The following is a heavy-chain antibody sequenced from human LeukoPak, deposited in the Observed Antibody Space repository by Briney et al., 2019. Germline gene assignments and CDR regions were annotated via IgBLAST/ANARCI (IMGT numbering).Heavy chain of an antibody. V-gene: IGHV3-30*02. J-gene: IGHJ4*02. Sequence: GGSPRLSCAASGFTFSNCGMHWVRQAPGKGLEWVSFIRYDGSNQYYADSVMGRFTVSRDNSKNTLYLQMNSPRVEDTAVYYCARYPSGRYCSGGICSYFDYWGQGTLVTVSS. CDR2: IRYDGSNQ. D-gene: IGHD2-15*01. CDR1: GFTFSNCG. CDR3: ARYPSGRYCSGGICSYFDY.